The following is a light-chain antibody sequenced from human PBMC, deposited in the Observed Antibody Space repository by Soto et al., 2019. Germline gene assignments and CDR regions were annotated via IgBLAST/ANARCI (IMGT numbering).Light chain of an antibody. CDR3: QKYNRYRTWS. CDR2: KAS. V-gene: IGKV1-5*03. CDR1: QSISSW. J-gene: IGKJ1*01. Sequence: DIQMTQSPSTLSASVGDRVTITCRDSQSISSWLAWYQQKPGKAPKLLIYKASSLESGVPSRFSGSGSGTELTLTISSLQHDDFATYYCQKYNRYRTWSFGQGTKVDIK.